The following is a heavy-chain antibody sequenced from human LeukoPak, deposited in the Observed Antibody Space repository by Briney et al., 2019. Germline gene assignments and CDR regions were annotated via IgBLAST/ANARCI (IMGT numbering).Heavy chain of an antibody. D-gene: IGHD3-22*01. V-gene: IGHV3-7*01. CDR3: ARVPADYYDSSGYFVLDAFDI. CDR2: IKQDGSEK. CDR1: GFTFSRYW. Sequence: QAGGSLRLSCVGSGFTFSRYWMSWVRQAPGKGLEWVANIKQDGSEKYYVDSVKGRFTISRDNAKNSLFLQTNSLRAEDTAVYYCARVPADYYDSSGYFVLDAFDIWGQGTMVTVSS. J-gene: IGHJ3*02.